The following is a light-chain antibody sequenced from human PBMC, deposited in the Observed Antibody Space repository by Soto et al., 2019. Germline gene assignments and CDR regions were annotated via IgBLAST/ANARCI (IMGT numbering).Light chain of an antibody. CDR3: CAYTTSSTVL. CDR2: DVS. J-gene: IGLJ3*02. Sequence: QSALTQPASVSGSPGQSITISCTGTSSDVGAYNYVSWYRHDAGKAPKLMIYDVSNRPSGVSDRFSGSKSGNTASLTISGLQADDEADYYCCAYTTSSTVLFGGGTKLTVL. V-gene: IGLV2-14*03. CDR1: SSDVGAYNY.